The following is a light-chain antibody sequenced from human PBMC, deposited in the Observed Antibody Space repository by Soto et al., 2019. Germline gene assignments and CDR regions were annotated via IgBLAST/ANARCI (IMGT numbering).Light chain of an antibody. J-gene: IGLJ2*01. V-gene: IGLV2-14*01. CDR3: SSFTRSTTPV. Sequence: QSALTQPASVSGSPGQSITISCTGTSSDVGGYNYVSWYQQHPGKAPKLMIYDVSNRPSGVSNRFSGSKSGNTASLTISGRQAEDEGDYYCSSFTRSTTPVFGGGTKLTVL. CDR1: SSDVGGYNY. CDR2: DVS.